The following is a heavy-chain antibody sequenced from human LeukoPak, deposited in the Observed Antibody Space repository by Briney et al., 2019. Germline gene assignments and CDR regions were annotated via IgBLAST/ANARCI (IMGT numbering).Heavy chain of an antibody. Sequence: SETLSLTCAVYGGSFSGYYWSWIRQPPGKGLEWVGEINHSGSTNYKPSLKSRVTISVDTSKNQFSLKLSSVTAADTAVYYCARGRPVPVDYWGQGTLVTVSS. J-gene: IGHJ4*02. CDR1: GGSFSGYY. CDR2: INHSGST. V-gene: IGHV4-34*01. D-gene: IGHD4-17*01. CDR3: ARGRPVPVDY.